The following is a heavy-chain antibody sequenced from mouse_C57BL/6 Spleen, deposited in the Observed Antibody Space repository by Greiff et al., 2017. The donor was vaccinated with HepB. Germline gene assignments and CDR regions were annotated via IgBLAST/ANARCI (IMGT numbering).Heavy chain of an antibody. V-gene: IGHV1-50*01. CDR2: IDPSDSYT. J-gene: IGHJ3*01. D-gene: IGHD1-1*01. CDR3: ARGYGSSSTWFAY. Sequence: QVHVKQPGAELVKPGASVKLSCKASGYTFTSYWMQWVKQRPGQGLEWIGEIDPSDSYTNYNQKFKGKATLTVDTSSSTAYMQLSSLTSEDAAVYYCARGYGSSSTWFAYWGQGTLVTVSA. CDR1: GYTFTSYW.